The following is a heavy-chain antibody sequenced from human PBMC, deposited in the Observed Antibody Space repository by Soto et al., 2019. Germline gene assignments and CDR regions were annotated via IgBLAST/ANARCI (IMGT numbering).Heavy chain of an antibody. V-gene: IGHV3-30-3*01. CDR2: ISYDGSNK. Sequence: QVQLVESGGGVVQPGRSLRLSCAASGFTFSSYAMHWVRQAPGKGLEWVAVISYDGSNKYYADSVKGRFTISRDNSKNTLYLQMNRLRAEDTAVYYCARGGSYDSSGYTRGWVDYWGQGTLVTVSS. CDR1: GFTFSSYA. J-gene: IGHJ4*02. CDR3: ARGGSYDSSGYTRGWVDY. D-gene: IGHD3-22*01.